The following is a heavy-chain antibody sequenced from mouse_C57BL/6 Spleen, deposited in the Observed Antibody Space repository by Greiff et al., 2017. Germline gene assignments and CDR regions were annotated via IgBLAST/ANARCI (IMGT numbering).Heavy chain of an antibody. CDR1: GYAFSSSW. J-gene: IGHJ3*01. CDR2: IYPGDGDT. CDR3: ARWSNSWFAY. V-gene: IGHV1-82*01. D-gene: IGHD2-5*01. Sequence: VQLQQSGPELVKPGASVKISCKASGYAFSSSWMNWVKQRPGKGLEWIGRIYPGDGDTNYNGKFKGKATLTADKSSSTAYMQLSSLTSEDSAVYVCARWSNSWFAYWGQGTLVTVSA.